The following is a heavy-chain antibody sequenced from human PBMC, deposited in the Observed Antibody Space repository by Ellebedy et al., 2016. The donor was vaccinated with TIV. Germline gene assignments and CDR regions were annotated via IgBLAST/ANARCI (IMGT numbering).Heavy chain of an antibody. V-gene: IGHV1-69*13. CDR3: AGVPVGGSGYDY. D-gene: IGHD2-15*01. Sequence: AASVKVSCKASGGSFSSYAIRWVRQAPGQGLEWMGGIIPMFGTVSYAQRFQGRVTIIADESTSTAYMELSSLRSEDTAVYYCAGVPVGGSGYDYWGQGTLVTVSS. CDR1: GGSFSSYA. CDR2: IIPMFGTV. J-gene: IGHJ4*02.